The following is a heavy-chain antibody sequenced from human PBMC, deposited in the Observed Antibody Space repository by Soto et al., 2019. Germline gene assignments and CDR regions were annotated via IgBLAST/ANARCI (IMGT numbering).Heavy chain of an antibody. Sequence: GGSLRLSCAASGFTFRTYSMSWVRQAPGEGLEWVSGIFGSGGGISYADSVKGRFSISRDNSNNMLYLQMHSLRAEDTAVYYCARYNTGHSDYWGQGTLVTVSS. J-gene: IGHJ4*02. V-gene: IGHV3-23*01. D-gene: IGHD1-20*01. CDR2: IFGSGGGI. CDR1: GFTFRTYS. CDR3: ARYNTGHSDY.